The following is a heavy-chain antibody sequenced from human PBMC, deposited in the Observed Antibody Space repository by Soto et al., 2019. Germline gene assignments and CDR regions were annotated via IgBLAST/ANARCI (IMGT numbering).Heavy chain of an antibody. CDR1: GCSISSGGYY. D-gene: IGHD3-10*01. CDR3: ARDLRITMVRGQRGAFDI. J-gene: IGHJ3*02. V-gene: IGHV4-31*03. CDR2: IYYSGST. Sequence: TLSLTCTVSGCSISSGGYYWSWIRQHPGKGLEWIGYIYYSGSTYYNPALKSRVTISVDTSKNQFSLKLSSVTAADTAVYYCARDLRITMVRGQRGAFDIWGQGTMVTVSS.